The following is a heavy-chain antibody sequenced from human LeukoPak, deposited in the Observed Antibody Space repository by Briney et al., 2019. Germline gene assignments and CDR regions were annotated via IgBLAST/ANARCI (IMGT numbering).Heavy chain of an antibody. Sequence: ASVKVSCKASGYTFTSYDINWVRQATGQGLEWMGWMNPNSGNTGYAQKFQGRVTITRNTSISTAYMELSSLRSEDTAVYYCARDRFDDSSGYYYHHYYYMDVWGKGTTVTVSS. D-gene: IGHD3-22*01. V-gene: IGHV1-8*03. CDR1: GYTFTSYD. CDR2: MNPNSGNT. J-gene: IGHJ6*03. CDR3: ARDRFDDSSGYYYHHYYYMDV.